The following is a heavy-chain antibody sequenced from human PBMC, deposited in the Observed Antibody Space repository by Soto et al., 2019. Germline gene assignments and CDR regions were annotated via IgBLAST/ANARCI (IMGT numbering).Heavy chain of an antibody. Sequence: GGSLRLSCAASGFTFDDYAMHWVRQAPGKGLEWVSGISWNSGSIGYADSVKGRFTISRDNAKNSLYLQMNSLRAEDTALYYCAKDAGTTGYYYYGMDVWGPGTTATVSS. CDR3: AKDAGTTGYYYYGMDV. D-gene: IGHD1-1*01. J-gene: IGHJ6*02. CDR2: ISWNSGSI. CDR1: GFTFDDYA. V-gene: IGHV3-9*01.